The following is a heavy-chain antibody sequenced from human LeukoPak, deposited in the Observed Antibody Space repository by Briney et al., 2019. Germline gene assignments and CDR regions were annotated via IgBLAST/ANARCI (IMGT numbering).Heavy chain of an antibody. Sequence: PGGSLRLACAASGFTFSSYWMSWVRQAPGEWLEWVANIKQNGSEKSYVDSVKGRFTISRENAKNSLYLQMTSLRAEDTAVYYCARAQSGSYYWYYYYYMDVWGKGTTVTVSS. J-gene: IGHJ6*03. CDR3: ARAQSGSYYWYYYYYMDV. CDR1: GFTFSSYW. V-gene: IGHV3-7*01. CDR2: IKQNGSEK. D-gene: IGHD1-26*01.